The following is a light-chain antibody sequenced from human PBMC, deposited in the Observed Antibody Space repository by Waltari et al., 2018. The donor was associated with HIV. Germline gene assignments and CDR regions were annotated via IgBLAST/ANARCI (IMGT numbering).Light chain of an antibody. CDR3: ASFTSGRLNV. V-gene: IGLV2-14*01. J-gene: IGLJ1*01. CDR1: SNDVGAYDY. Sequence: QSALTQPASVSGSPGQSIPIPCTGTSNDVGAYDYVSWYQQSPGKVPKLLIYDVYNRPSRISNRFSGSKSGNTAFLTISGLRAEDEADYYCASFTSGRLNVFGSGTKVTVL. CDR2: DVY.